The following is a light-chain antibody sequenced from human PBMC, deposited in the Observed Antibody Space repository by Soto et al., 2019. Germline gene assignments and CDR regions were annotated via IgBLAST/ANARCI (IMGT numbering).Light chain of an antibody. V-gene: IGLV2-14*01. J-gene: IGLJ1*01. Sequence: QSALTQPASVSGSPGQSITISCTGTSSDVGAFDSVAWYQHNPGKAPKLMIYDVSNRPSGVSSRFSGSKSANTASLSISGLQADDDADYYCSSYTTSSTLVFGTGAKLTVL. CDR3: SSYTTSSTLV. CDR1: SSDVGAFDS. CDR2: DVS.